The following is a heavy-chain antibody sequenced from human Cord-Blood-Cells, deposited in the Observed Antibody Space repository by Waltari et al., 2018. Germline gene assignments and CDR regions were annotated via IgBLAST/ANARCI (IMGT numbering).Heavy chain of an antibody. V-gene: IGHV4-34*01. J-gene: IGHJ4*02. D-gene: IGHD2-15*01. CDR2: INHSGST. CDR1: GGSFSGYY. Sequence: QVQLQQWGAGLLKPSETLSLTCAVYGGSFSGYYWSWIRQPPRKGLEWIGEINHSGSTNYNPSLKSRVTISVDTSKNQFSLKLSSVTAADTAVYYCARPGPGYCSGGSCYFDYWGQGTLVTVSS. CDR3: ARPGPGYCSGGSCYFDY.